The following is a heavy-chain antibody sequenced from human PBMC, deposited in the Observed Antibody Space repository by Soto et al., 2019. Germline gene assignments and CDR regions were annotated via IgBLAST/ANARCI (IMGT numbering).Heavy chain of an antibody. D-gene: IGHD3-10*01. CDR2: INPNSGGT. CDR3: ARDPGSGSYALNIFDY. V-gene: IGHV1-2*04. CDR1: GYTFTGYY. Sequence: GASVKVSCKASGYTFTGYYMHWVRQAPGQGLEWMGWINPNSGGTNYAQKFQGWVTMTRDTSISTAYMELSSLRSEDTAVYYCARDPGSGSYALNIFDYWGQGTLVTVSS. J-gene: IGHJ4*02.